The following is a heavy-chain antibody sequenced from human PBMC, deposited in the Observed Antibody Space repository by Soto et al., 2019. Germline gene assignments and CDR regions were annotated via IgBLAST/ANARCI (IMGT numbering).Heavy chain of an antibody. Sequence: GGSLRLSCAASGSTVSGYGMHWVRQAPGKGLEWVAIIWYDGGNKYYADSVKGRFTISRDNSKNTLYLEMNSLRADDTAVYYCARFASGKSASTWGQGTLVTVSS. J-gene: IGHJ5*02. D-gene: IGHD5-12*01. CDR1: GSTVSGYG. CDR2: IWYDGGNK. CDR3: ARFASGKSAST. V-gene: IGHV3-33*01.